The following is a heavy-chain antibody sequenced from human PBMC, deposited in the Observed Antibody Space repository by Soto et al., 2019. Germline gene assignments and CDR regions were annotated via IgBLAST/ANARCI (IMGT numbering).Heavy chain of an antibody. CDR3: ARGGGFDSFDY. D-gene: IGHD3-10*01. CDR1: GASITYGAYC. CDR2: INHLETT. J-gene: IGHJ4*02. Sequence: PSETLSLTCTVSGASITYGAYCCVWIRQTPWKGLEWIGYINHLETTFYNPSFESRLTLSIDRTKNQFSLNLKSMSAADRAVYFCARGGGFDSFDYWGQGILVTVSS. V-gene: IGHV4-30-2*01.